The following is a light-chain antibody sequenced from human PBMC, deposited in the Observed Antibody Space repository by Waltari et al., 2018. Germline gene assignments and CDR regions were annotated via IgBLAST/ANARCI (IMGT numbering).Light chain of an antibody. CDR3: NSRDSSGNHLL. V-gene: IGLV3-19*01. CDR2: GKN. CDR1: SLRSYY. Sequence: SSELTQDPAVFVALGQTVRITCQGDSLRSYYASWYQQKPGQAPVLVIYGKNNRPSGIPDRFSGSSSGNTASLTITGAQAEDEADYYCNSRDSSGNHLLFGGGTKLTVL. J-gene: IGLJ3*02.